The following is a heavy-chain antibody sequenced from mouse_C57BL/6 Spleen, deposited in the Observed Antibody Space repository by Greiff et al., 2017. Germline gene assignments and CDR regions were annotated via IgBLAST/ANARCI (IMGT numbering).Heavy chain of an antibody. CDR1: GFTFSSYA. V-gene: IGHV5-4*01. Sequence: EVKLVESGGGLVKPGGSLKLSCAASGFTFSSYAMSWVRQTPEKRLEWVATISDGGSYTYYPDNVKGRFTISRDNAKNNLYLQMSHLKSEDTAMYYCEREESFDYWGHGTTLTVSS. CDR2: ISDGGSYT. J-gene: IGHJ2*01. D-gene: IGHD6-2*01. CDR3: EREESFDY.